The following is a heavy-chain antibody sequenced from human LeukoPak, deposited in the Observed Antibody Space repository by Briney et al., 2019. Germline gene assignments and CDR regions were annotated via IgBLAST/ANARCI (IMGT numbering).Heavy chain of an antibody. J-gene: IGHJ4*02. CDR1: GGTFSSYA. V-gene: IGHV1-69*05. CDR2: IIPIFGTA. D-gene: IGHD4-23*01. Sequence: SVKVSCKASGGTFSSYAISWVRQAPGQGLEWMGGIIPIFGTANYAQKFQGRVTITTDESTSTAYMELSSLRSEDTAVYYCATGSKGLRWLDYWGQGTLVTVSS. CDR3: ATGSKGLRWLDY.